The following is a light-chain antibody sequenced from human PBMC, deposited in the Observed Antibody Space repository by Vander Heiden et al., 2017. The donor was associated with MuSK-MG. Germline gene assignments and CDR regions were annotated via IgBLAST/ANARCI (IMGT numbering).Light chain of an antibody. Sequence: SYVLTQPPSVSVAPGQTARVTCGGNNIESKSVHWYQQKAGQAPVLVIYYDTDRPSGIPERFSGSNSGNTATLTISRVEAGDEADYYCQVWNNNSDHPVVFGGGTKLTVL. CDR1: NIESKS. CDR3: QVWNNNSDHPVV. V-gene: IGLV3-21*04. J-gene: IGLJ2*01. CDR2: YDT.